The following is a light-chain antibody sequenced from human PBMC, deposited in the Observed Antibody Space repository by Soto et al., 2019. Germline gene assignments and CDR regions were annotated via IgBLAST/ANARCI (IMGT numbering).Light chain of an antibody. V-gene: IGLV2-8*01. CDR2: EVS. J-gene: IGLJ2*01. CDR1: SRDIGTTNC. Sequence: QSALTQPPSASGSPGQSVTISCTGSSRDIGTTNCVSWYQHHPGKAPKLMIYEVSKRPSGVPDRFSGSKSGNTASLTVSGLQAEDEADYYCGSYVGISNVVLGGGTKLTVL. CDR3: GSYVGISNVV.